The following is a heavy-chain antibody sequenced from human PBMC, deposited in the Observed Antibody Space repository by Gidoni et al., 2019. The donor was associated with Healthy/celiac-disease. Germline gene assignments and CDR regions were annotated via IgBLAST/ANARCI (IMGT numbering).Heavy chain of an antibody. J-gene: IGHJ5*02. CDR2: INHSGST. CDR1: GGSFSGYY. V-gene: IGHV4-34*01. D-gene: IGHD3-10*02. Sequence: QVQLQQWGAGLLKPSETLSLTCAVYGGSFSGYYWSWIRQPPGKGLEWIGEINHSGSTNYNPSLKSRVTISVDTSKNQFSLKLSSVTAADTAVYYCARGGWVFAYWFDPWGQGTLVTVSS. CDR3: ARGGWVFAYWFDP.